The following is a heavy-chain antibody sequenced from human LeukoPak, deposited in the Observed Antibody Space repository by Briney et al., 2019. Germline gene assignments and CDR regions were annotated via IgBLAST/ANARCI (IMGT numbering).Heavy chain of an antibody. CDR3: ARLLRTIAAAVYFFDY. CDR2: IYPGDSDT. V-gene: IGHV5-51*01. J-gene: IGHJ4*02. Sequence: GESLKISCKGSGYSFTSYWIAWVRQMPGKGLVWMGIIYPGDSDTRYSPSFQGQVTISADKFISTAYLQWSSLKASDTAMYYCARLLRTIAAAVYFFDYWGQGTLVTVSS. D-gene: IGHD6-13*01. CDR1: GYSFTSYW.